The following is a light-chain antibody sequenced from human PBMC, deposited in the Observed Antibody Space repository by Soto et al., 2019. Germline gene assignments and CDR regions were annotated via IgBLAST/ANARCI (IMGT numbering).Light chain of an antibody. Sequence: PGDRAILSCRASQSISSALAWYQQKPGQAPRLFIYDASDRATGIPARFSGSRSGTDFTLTISSLEPEDFAVYYCQQRSDWLTFGGGTRVEIK. CDR3: QQRSDWLT. CDR1: QSISSA. V-gene: IGKV3-11*01. CDR2: DAS. J-gene: IGKJ4*01.